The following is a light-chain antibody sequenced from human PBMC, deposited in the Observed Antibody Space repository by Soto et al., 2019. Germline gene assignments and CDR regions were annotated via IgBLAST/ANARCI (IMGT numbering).Light chain of an antibody. J-gene: IGKJ1*01. Sequence: EIVLTQSPASLSLSPGERATLSCRASESVSSYLAWYQQKPGQAPMLLIYDASNRSTGIPARFSGRGSGTDFTLTISSLEPEDFAVYYCQQRSNWPRTFGQGNKVDIK. CDR2: DAS. CDR1: ESVSSY. CDR3: QQRSNWPRT. V-gene: IGKV3-11*01.